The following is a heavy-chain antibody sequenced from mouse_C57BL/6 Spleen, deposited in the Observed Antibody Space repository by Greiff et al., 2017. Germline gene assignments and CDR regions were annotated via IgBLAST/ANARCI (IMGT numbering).Heavy chain of an antibody. CDR2: ISSGGDYI. CDR1: GFTFSSYA. CDR3: TRDGYDYGGAMDY. V-gene: IGHV5-9-1*02. Sequence: DVMLVESGEGLVKPGGSLKLSCAASGFTFSSYAMSWVRQTPEKRLEWVAYISSGGDYIYYADTVKGRFTISRDNARNTLYLQMSSLKSEDTAMYYCTRDGYDYGGAMDYWGQGTSVTVSS. D-gene: IGHD2-4*01. J-gene: IGHJ4*01.